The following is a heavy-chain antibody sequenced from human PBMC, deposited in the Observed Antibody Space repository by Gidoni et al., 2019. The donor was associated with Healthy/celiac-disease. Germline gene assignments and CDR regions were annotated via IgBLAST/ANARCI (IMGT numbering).Heavy chain of an antibody. CDR2: ISSNGGST. D-gene: IGHD3-10*01. CDR3: VKDVRGVVRGVP. CDR1: GVTFSSYA. J-gene: IGHJ5*02. Sequence: EVQLVESGGGWVQPGWSLRLSWSAPGVTFSSYAMHWVRQAPGKGLEYVSAISSNGGSTYYADSVKGRFTISRDYSKNTLYLQMSSLRAEDTAVYYCVKDVRGVVRGVPWGQGTLVTVSS. V-gene: IGHV3-64D*06.